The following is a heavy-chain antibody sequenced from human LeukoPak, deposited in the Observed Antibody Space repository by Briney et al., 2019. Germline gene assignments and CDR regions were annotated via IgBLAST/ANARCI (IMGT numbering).Heavy chain of an antibody. J-gene: IGHJ4*02. CDR1: GITLSNYG. V-gene: IGHV3-23*01. CDR2: ISGSGGST. D-gene: IGHD5-18*01. CDR3: AKQNGRYSYGYFDY. Sequence: GGSLRLSCAVSGITLSNYGMSWVRQAPGKGLEWVSAISGSGGSTYYADSVKGRFTISRDNSKNTLYLQMNSLRAEDTAVYYCAKQNGRYSYGYFDYWGQGTLVTVSS.